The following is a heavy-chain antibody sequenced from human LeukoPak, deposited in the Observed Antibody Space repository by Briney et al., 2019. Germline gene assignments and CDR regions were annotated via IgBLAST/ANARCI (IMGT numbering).Heavy chain of an antibody. V-gene: IGHV3-23*01. CDR3: AKDVGKWESLHFFDY. CDR2: ISGSGAST. J-gene: IGHJ4*02. CDR1: GLTLSSYA. D-gene: IGHD1-26*01. Sequence: PRGSLRLSCAASGLTLSSYAMSWFRQAPGKGLEWISGISGSGASTYYAGSVKGRFTISRDDSRNTLYLQLNSLRGDDTAVYYCAKDVGKWESLHFFDYWGQGTLVTVSS.